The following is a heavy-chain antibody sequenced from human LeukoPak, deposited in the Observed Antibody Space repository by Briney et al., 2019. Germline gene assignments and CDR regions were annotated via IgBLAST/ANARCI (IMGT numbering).Heavy chain of an antibody. CDR2: ISGSGDST. CDR3: AKGRTLGSSPAYFDY. V-gene: IGHV3-23*01. Sequence: GGSLRLSCAASGLTFSSYAMSWVRRAPGKGLECVSVISGSGDSTYYADSVKGRFTISRDNSKNTLYLQMNSLRAEDTAVYYCAKGRTLGSSPAYFDYWGQGTLVTVSS. CDR1: GLTFSSYA. J-gene: IGHJ4*02. D-gene: IGHD1-14*01.